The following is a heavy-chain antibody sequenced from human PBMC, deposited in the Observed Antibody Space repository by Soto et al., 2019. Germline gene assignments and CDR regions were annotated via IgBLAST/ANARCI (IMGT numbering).Heavy chain of an antibody. D-gene: IGHD1-1*01. J-gene: IGHJ4*02. CDR1: GFSFTSYA. V-gene: IGHV3-23*01. Sequence: GGSLRLSCAASGFSFTSYAMTWVRQAPGKGLEWVSVISDSGRSTFNADSVKGRFTISRDTSKNTLYLQMNSLRPEDTAVYYCVKGGLTTSPLDSWGQGTLVTVSS. CDR2: ISDSGRST. CDR3: VKGGLTTSPLDS.